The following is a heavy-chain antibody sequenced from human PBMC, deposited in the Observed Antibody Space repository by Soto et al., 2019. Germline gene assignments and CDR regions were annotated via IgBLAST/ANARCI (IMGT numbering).Heavy chain of an antibody. J-gene: IGHJ6*02. CDR3: AKGPPKQYCSSTSCYVGGNIYYGMDV. Sequence: EVQLLESGGGLVQPGGSLRLSCAASGFTFSSYAMSWVRQAPGKGLEWVSAISGSGGSTYYADSVKGRFTISRDNSKNTLYLQMNSLRAEDTAVYYCAKGPPKQYCSSTSCYVGGNIYYGMDVWGQGTTVTVSS. CDR2: ISGSGGST. CDR1: GFTFSSYA. V-gene: IGHV3-23*01. D-gene: IGHD2-2*01.